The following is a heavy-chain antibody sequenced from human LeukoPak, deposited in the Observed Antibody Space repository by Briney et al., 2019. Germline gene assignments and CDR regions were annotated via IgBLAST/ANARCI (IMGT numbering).Heavy chain of an antibody. D-gene: IGHD3-9*01. CDR1: GYSLSDLS. Sequence: ASVKVSCKVSGYSLSDLSIYWVRQAPGKGLEWMGGFDPEDGGTIYAQKFEDRVTMTEDTSTGTAYMELSSLRSEDTAVYYCATGKKSFDILSGSFIRYHYLPMDVWGQGTTVTVSS. CDR3: ATGKKSFDILSGSFIRYHYLPMDV. J-gene: IGHJ6*02. CDR2: FDPEDGGT. V-gene: IGHV1-24*01.